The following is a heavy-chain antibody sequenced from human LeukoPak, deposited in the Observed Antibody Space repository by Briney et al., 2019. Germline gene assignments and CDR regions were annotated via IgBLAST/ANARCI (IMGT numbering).Heavy chain of an antibody. CDR3: ARVTGLEEDAFDI. D-gene: IGHD4-17*01. V-gene: IGHV4-61*08. Sequence: PSETLSLTCTVSGGSISSGGYYWSWIRQHPGKGLEWIGYIYYSGSTNYNPSLKSRVTISVDTSKNQFSLKLSSVTAADTAVYYCARVTGLEEDAFDIWGQGTMVTVSS. CDR1: GGSISSGGYY. J-gene: IGHJ3*02. CDR2: IYYSGST.